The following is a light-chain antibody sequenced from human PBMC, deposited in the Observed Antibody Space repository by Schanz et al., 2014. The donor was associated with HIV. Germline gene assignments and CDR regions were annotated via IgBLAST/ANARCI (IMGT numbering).Light chain of an antibody. CDR3: CSSPGTLTWV. CDR2: DVS. J-gene: IGLJ3*02. CDR1: SGDVGSYNY. V-gene: IGLV2-14*03. Sequence: QSALTQPASVSGSPGQSISISCTGTSGDVGSYNYVSWYQQHPGKAPKLMIYDVSNRPSGVPHRFSGSKSGNTASLTISGLQADDEGDYYCCSSPGTLTWVFGGGTKLTVL.